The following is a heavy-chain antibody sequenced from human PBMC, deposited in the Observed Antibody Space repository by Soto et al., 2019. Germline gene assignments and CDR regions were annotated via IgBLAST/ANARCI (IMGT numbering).Heavy chain of an antibody. CDR1: GYPFTNFY. D-gene: IGHD3-22*01. V-gene: IGHV1-46*01. Sequence: QVQVAQSGAEVKRPGASVKVSCWASGYPFTNFYIHWVRQAPGQGLEWMGIINPNGGSTAYAQKFLGRVTMNRDTSTSTVYMEVSSLRSEDTAVYYCARADYYGSSGYHLDYWGQGTLVTVSS. CDR3: ARADYYGSSGYHLDY. J-gene: IGHJ4*02. CDR2: INPNGGST.